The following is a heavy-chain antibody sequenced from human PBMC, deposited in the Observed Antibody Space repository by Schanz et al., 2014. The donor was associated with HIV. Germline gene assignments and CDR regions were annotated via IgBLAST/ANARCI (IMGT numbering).Heavy chain of an antibody. J-gene: IGHJ4*02. CDR1: GFSLINNA. D-gene: IGHD6-25*01. CDR2: IRGGGDT. CDR3: GGHGGFSY. Sequence: VQLVESGGDLVQPGGSLRLSCEVSGFSLINNAMTWVRQAPGKGLEWVSDIRGGGDTYYADSVRGRFTFSRDDSKNTLILQMNSLRVEDTAVYYCGGHGGFSYWGQGTRVAVSS. V-gene: IGHV3-23*04.